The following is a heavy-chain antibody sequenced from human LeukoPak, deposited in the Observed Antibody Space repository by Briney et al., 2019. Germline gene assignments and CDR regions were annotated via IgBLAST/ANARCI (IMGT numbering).Heavy chain of an antibody. CDR2: ISGSGGST. CDR1: GFTFSSYA. J-gene: IGHJ4*02. V-gene: IGHV3-23*01. Sequence: GGSLRLSCAASGFTFSSYAMGWVRQAPGKGLEWVSAISGSGGSTYYADSVKGRFTISRDNSKNTLYLQMNSLRAEDTAVYYCAKEARNYYDSSGYPIDYWGQGTLVTVSS. D-gene: IGHD3-22*01. CDR3: AKEARNYYDSSGYPIDY.